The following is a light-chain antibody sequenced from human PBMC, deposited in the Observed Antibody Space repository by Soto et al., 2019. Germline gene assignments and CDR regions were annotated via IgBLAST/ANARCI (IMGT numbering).Light chain of an antibody. J-gene: IGKJ5*01. CDR1: QTVSSNY. Sequence: EIVLTQSPATLSLPPGERATLSCRASQTVSSNYLAWYQQKPGQAPRLLIYGASSRATGIPDRFSGSGSGTDFTLTISRLEPEDFAVYYCQQRSNWPPKITFGQGTRLEIK. CDR2: GAS. V-gene: IGKV3D-20*02. CDR3: QQRSNWPPKIT.